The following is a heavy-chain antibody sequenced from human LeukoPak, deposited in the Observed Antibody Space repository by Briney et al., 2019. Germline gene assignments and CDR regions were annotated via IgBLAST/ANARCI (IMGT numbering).Heavy chain of an antibody. J-gene: IGHJ4*02. CDR3: ARLCGGDCYSVVDRTWGFDY. D-gene: IGHD2-21*02. CDR1: GGSISSGGYY. CDR2: IYYSGST. V-gene: IGHV4-31*03. Sequence: SETLSLTCTVSGGSISSGGYYWSWIRQHPGKGLEWIGYIYYSGSTYYNPSLKSRVTISVDTSKNQFSLKLSSVTAADTAVYYCARLCGGDCYSVVDRTWGFDYWGQGTLVTVSS.